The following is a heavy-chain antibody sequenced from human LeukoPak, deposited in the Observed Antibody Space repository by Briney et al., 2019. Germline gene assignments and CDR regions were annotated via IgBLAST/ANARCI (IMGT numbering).Heavy chain of an antibody. D-gene: IGHD6-13*01. CDR2: IYYTGDT. Sequence: SETLSLTCSVSGGSISPYYWSWIRQPPGKGMEWIAYIYYTGDTNYNPSPKSRVTISVDTSKNQFSLTLSSVTAADTAVYYCARHHPKGYSSAWYYFDFWGQGSLVTVSS. CDR3: ARHHPKGYSSAWYYFDF. J-gene: IGHJ4*02. V-gene: IGHV4-59*08. CDR1: GGSISPYY.